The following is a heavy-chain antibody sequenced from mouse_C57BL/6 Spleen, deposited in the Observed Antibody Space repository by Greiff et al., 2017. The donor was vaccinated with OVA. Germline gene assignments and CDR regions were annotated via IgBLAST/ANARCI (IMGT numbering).Heavy chain of an antibody. CDR1: GFTFSSYA. Sequence: EVMLVESGEGLVKPGGSLKLSCAASGFTFSSYAMSWVRQTPEKRLEWVAYISSGGDYIYYADTVKGRFTISRDNARNTLYLQMSSLKSEDTAMYYCTRDRDGYWAMDYWGQGTSVTVSS. V-gene: IGHV5-9-1*02. D-gene: IGHD2-14*01. CDR3: TRDRDGYWAMDY. J-gene: IGHJ4*01. CDR2: ISSGGDYI.